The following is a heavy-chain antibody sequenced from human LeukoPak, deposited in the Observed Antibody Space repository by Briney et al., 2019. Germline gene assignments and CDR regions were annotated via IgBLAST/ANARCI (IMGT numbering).Heavy chain of an antibody. D-gene: IGHD3-9*01. Sequence: SETLSLTCTVSGGSISNNFWTWIRQPPGKGLECIGFMYYSESASYNPSLKSRVTISVDTSKNQFSLKLSSVTAADTAVYYCARDRAYYDILTGYRTYYMDVWGKGTTVTVSS. J-gene: IGHJ6*03. V-gene: IGHV4-59*12. CDR1: GGSISNNF. CDR2: MYYSESA. CDR3: ARDRAYYDILTGYRTYYMDV.